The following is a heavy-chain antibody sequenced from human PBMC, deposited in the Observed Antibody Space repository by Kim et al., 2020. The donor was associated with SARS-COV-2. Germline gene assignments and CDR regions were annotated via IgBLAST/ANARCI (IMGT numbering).Heavy chain of an antibody. CDR3: AAGVASAGRMPYYYYYYG. CDR2: IATAGDT. J-gene: IGHJ6*01. D-gene: IGHD6-13*01. CDR1: GFTFSSYD. V-gene: IGHV3-13*01. Sequence: GGSLRLSCAASGFTFSSYDMHWVRQAPGKGLEWVSAIATAGDTNYPAASMRRCTISRGNTKNSSYLQLNNLLAADTAVYYYAAGVASAGRMPYYYYYYG.